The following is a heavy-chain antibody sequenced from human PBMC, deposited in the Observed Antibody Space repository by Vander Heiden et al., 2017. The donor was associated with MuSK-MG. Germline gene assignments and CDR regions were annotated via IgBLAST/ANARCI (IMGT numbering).Heavy chain of an antibody. Sequence: QVQLQESGPGLVKPSQTLSLTCTVSGGSISSGSYYWSWIRQPAGKGLEWIGRIYTSGSTNYNPSLKSRVTISVDTSKNQFSLKMSSVTAADTAVYYCARDGATGTTGYWGQGTLVTVSS. CDR2: IYTSGST. CDR3: ARDGATGTTGY. J-gene: IGHJ4*02. V-gene: IGHV4-61*02. CDR1: GGSISSGSYY. D-gene: IGHD1-1*01.